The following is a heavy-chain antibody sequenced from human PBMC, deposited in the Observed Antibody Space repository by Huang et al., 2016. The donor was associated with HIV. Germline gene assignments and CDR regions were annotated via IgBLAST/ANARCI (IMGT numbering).Heavy chain of an antibody. J-gene: IGHJ4*02. CDR3: AKGRGSSGWYVGY. CDR1: GFTFSSYA. V-gene: IGHV3-23*01. CDR2: ISDRGGRT. D-gene: IGHD6-19*01. Sequence: EVQLLESGGGLVQPGGSLRLSCAASGFTFSSYAMTWVRQAPGKGLEWVSDISDRGGRTYYADSVKGRFTISRDNSKNTLYLQMNSLRAEYTAVYYCAKGRGSSGWYVGYWGQGTLVTVSS.